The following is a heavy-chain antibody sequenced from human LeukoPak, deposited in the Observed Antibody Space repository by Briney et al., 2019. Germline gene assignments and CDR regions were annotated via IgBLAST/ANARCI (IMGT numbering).Heavy chain of an antibody. CDR3: ARVRYYYGSGSPPDY. J-gene: IGHJ4*02. V-gene: IGHV4-34*01. CDR2: INHSGST. Sequence: KPSETLSLTCAVYGGSFSGYYWSWIRQPPGKALEWIGEINHSGSTNYNPSLKSRVTISVDTSKNQFSLKLSSVTAANTAVYYCARVRYYYGSGSPPDYWGQGTLVTVSS. CDR1: GGSFSGYY. D-gene: IGHD3-10*01.